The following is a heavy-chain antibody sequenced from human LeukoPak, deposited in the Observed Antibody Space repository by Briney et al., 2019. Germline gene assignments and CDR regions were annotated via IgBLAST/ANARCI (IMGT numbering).Heavy chain of an antibody. J-gene: IGHJ3*02. CDR2: IIPILGIA. D-gene: IGHD2-21*02. CDR3: ARGRYCGGDCRSAFDI. Sequence: GASVKVSCKASGGTFSSYAISWVRQAPGQGLEWMGRIIPILGIANYAQKFQGRVTITADKSTSTAYMELSSLRSEDTAVYYCARGRYCGGDCRSAFDIWGQGTMVTVSS. V-gene: IGHV1-69*04. CDR1: GGTFSSYA.